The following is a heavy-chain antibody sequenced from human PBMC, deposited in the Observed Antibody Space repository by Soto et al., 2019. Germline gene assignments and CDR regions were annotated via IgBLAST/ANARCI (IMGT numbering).Heavy chain of an antibody. Sequence: QVQLQESGPGLVKPSETLSLTCTVSGGSISSYYWSWIRQPPGKGLEWIGYIYYSGSTNYNPSLKSRVTLAVDTSKNQFSLKLSSVTAADTAVYYCARHGQWLVTGYYYYGMDVWGQGTTVTVSS. D-gene: IGHD6-19*01. J-gene: IGHJ6*02. CDR3: ARHGQWLVTGYYYYGMDV. CDR2: IYYSGST. CDR1: GGSISSYY. V-gene: IGHV4-59*08.